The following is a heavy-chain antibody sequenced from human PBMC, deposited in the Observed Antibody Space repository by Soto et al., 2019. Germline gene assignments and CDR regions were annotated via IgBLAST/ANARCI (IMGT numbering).Heavy chain of an antibody. Sequence: QLQLQESGPGLVKPSETLSLTCTVSGGSISSSSYYWGWIRQPPGKGLEWIGSIYYSGSTYYNPSLKSRVTISVDTSKNQFSLTLSSVTAADTAVYYCARRTSSYAFDIWGQGTMVTVS. CDR1: GGSISSSSYY. J-gene: IGHJ3*02. V-gene: IGHV4-39*01. CDR3: ARRTSSYAFDI. CDR2: IYYSGST. D-gene: IGHD2-2*01.